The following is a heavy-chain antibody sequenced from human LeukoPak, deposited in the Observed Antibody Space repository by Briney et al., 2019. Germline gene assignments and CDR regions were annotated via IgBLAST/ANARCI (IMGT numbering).Heavy chain of an antibody. D-gene: IGHD2-8*01. CDR1: GFTFSSYT. J-gene: IGHJ4*02. CDR3: ARDRPNGALDY. V-gene: IGHV3-33*08. Sequence: GRSLRLSCTASGFTFSSYTMHWVRQAPGKGLEWVAVIWYDGSNEYYADSVKGRFTISRDNSKNTLYLQMNSLGAEDTAIYYCARDRPNGALDYWSQGTLVTVSS. CDR2: IWYDGSNE.